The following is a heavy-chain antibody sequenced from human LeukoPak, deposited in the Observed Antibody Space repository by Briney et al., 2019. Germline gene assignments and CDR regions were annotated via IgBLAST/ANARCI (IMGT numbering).Heavy chain of an antibody. D-gene: IGHD2-15*01. Sequence: ASVKVSCKASGYTFTGYYMHWVRQAPGQGLEWMGWINPNSGGTNYAQKFQGRVTMTRDMSTSTVYMELSSLRSEDTAVYYCAREGSCSGGLYYYYMDVWGKGTTVTVSS. J-gene: IGHJ6*03. CDR1: GYTFTGYY. CDR2: INPNSGGT. CDR3: AREGSCSGGLYYYYMDV. V-gene: IGHV1-2*02.